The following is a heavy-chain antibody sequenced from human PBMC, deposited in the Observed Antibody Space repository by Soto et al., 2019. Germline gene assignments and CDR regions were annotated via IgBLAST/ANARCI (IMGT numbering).Heavy chain of an antibody. V-gene: IGHV1-69*08. CDR1: GGTFSSYT. Sequence: QVQLVQSGAEVKKPGSSVKVSCKASGGTFSSYTISWVRQAPGQGLEWMGRIIPILGIANYAQKFQGRVTITADKSTSTAYMELSSLRSEDTAVYYCARDGSSSWYALYYFDYWGQGTLVTVST. J-gene: IGHJ4*02. CDR3: ARDGSSSWYALYYFDY. CDR2: IIPILGIA. D-gene: IGHD6-13*01.